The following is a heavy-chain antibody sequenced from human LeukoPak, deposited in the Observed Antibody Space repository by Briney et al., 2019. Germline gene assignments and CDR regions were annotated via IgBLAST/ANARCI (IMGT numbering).Heavy chain of an antibody. Sequence: ASVKVSCKASGYTFTGYYIHWVRQAPGQGLEWMGWINPNNGGTNYAQKFQGRVTMTRDTSISTAYMELNRLTSDNTAVYYCARDKYTGYETFDYWGQGTPVTVSS. V-gene: IGHV1-2*02. CDR1: GYTFTGYY. J-gene: IGHJ4*02. CDR3: ARDKYTGYETFDY. D-gene: IGHD5-12*01. CDR2: INPNNGGT.